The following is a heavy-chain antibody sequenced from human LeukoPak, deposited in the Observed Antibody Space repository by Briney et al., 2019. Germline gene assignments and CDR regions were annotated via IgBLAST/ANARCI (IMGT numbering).Heavy chain of an antibody. V-gene: IGHV4-34*01. CDR3: ARHVWWLRAFDY. J-gene: IGHJ4*02. CDR2: INHSGST. CDR1: GGSVSIGGYY. D-gene: IGHD5-12*01. Sequence: PSQTLPLTCSVSGGSVSIGGYYWSWIRQPPGKGLEWIGEINHSGSTNYNPSLKSRVTISVDTSKNQFSLKLSSVTAADTAVYYCARHVWWLRAFDYWGQGTLVTVSS.